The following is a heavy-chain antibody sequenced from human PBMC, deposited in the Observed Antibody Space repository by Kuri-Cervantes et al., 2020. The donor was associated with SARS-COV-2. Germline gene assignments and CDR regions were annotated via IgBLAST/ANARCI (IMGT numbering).Heavy chain of an antibody. CDR1: GYSISSGYY. CDR3: ARARGWVGATKPFDY. V-gene: IGHV4-38-2*02. D-gene: IGHD1-26*01. J-gene: IGHJ4*02. Sequence: SETLSLTCTVSGYSISSGYYWGWIRQPPGKGLEWIGSIYHTGNTYYSPSLKSRVTMSVDTSKNQFSLKLSSVTAADTAVYYCARARGWVGATKPFDYWGQGTLVTVSS. CDR2: IYHTGNT.